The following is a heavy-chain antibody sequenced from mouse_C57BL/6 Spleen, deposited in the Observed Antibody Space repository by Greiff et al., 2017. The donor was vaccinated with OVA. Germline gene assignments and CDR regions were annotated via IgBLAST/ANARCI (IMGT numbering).Heavy chain of an antibody. CDR2: INPNNGGT. CDR1: GYTFTDYY. CDR3: ARGGRRYFDV. Sequence: EVQLQQSGPELVKPGASVKISCKASGYTFTDYYMNWVKQSHGKSLEWIGDINPNNGGTSYNQKFKGKATLTVDKSSSTAYMELRSLTSEDSAVYYCARGGRRYFDVWGTGTTVTVSS. V-gene: IGHV1-26*01. J-gene: IGHJ1*03. D-gene: IGHD3-3*01.